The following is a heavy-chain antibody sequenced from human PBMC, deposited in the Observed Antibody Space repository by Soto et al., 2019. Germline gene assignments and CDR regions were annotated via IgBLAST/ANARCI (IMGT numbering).Heavy chain of an antibody. CDR2: IIPIFDTT. Sequence: SVKVSCKASGGSFSTFALTWERQAPGQGLEWIGGIIPIFDTTKSAQNLPGRVTITADKSQSTSYMELSSLGAEAKSVYYCAXHGCVLSGVVRAGEGYDRFVPGCQGTRVTVSS. J-gene: IGHJ5*02. CDR1: GGSFSTFA. CDR3: AXHGCVLSGVVRAGEGYDRFVP. V-gene: IGHV1-69*06. D-gene: IGHD2-2*01.